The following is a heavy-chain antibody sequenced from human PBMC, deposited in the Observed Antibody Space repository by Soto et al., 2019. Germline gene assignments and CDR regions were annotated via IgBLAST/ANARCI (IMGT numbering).Heavy chain of an antibody. V-gene: IGHV1-69*13. J-gene: IGHJ6*02. CDR2: IIPIFGTA. D-gene: IGHD4-4*01. CDR3: AGSTYVGYYGMDV. Sequence: GGSVKVSCKPSGVAFSSYAISWVRQAPGQGLEWMGGIIPIFGTATYAQQFQGRVTITADESTRTGCRGLRSLSSEDTAVYYCAGSTYVGYYGMDVWGQGTTVTVSS. CDR1: GVAFSSYA.